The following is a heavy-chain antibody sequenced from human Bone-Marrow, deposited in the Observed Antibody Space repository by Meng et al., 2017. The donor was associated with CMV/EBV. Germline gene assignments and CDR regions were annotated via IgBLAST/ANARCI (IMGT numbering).Heavy chain of an antibody. V-gene: IGHV1-2*07. Sequence: ASVKVSCKASGYIFTAYYMHWVRQAPGQGLEWVGWINPKSGGANYAHNFQGRVTMTRDTSIDTVYMELSRLRSDDTAVYYCARDYQYSSSWYTYYYYYGMDVWGQGTTVTVSS. D-gene: IGHD6-13*01. CDR2: INPKSGGA. CDR3: ARDYQYSSSWYTYYYYYGMDV. CDR1: GYIFTAYY. J-gene: IGHJ6*02.